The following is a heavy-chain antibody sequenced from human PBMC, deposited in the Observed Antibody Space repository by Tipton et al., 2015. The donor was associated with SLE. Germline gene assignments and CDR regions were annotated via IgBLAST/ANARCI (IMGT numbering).Heavy chain of an antibody. V-gene: IGHV3-20*04. Sequence: SLRLSCAASGFTFEDYGMNWVRQVPGMGLEWVSGINWNADSTGYADSVKGRFTISRDNAKNSLYLQMNSLRAEDTAVYYCARDLTTVTSEYFDYWGQGTLVTVSS. CDR2: INWNADST. CDR3: ARDLTTVTSEYFDY. CDR1: GFTFEDYG. D-gene: IGHD4-17*01. J-gene: IGHJ4*02.